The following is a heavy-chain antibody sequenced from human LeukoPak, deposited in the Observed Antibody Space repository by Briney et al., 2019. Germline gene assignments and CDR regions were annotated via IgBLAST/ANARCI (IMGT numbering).Heavy chain of an antibody. CDR3: ARADGYSSSWYYFDY. CDR2: INASGGST. V-gene: IGHV3-23*01. D-gene: IGHD6-13*01. CDR1: GFTFSGYA. Sequence: GGSLRLSCAASGFTFSGYATNWVRQAPGKGLEWVSSINASGGSTYYADSVKGRFTISRDNSKNTLYLQMNSLRAEDTAVYYCARADGYSSSWYYFDYWGQGTLVTVSS. J-gene: IGHJ4*02.